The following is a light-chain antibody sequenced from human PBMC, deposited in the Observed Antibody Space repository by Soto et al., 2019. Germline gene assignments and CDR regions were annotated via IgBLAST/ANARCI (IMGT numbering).Light chain of an antibody. V-gene: IGLV1-47*01. CDR3: AAWDDSLFGVV. J-gene: IGLJ2*01. Sequence: QSVLTQPPSASETPGQRVTISCSGSSSNIGSNYVYWYQQLPGTAPKLVIYRNSQRPSGVSDRFSGSKSGTSASLAICGLRSEDEADYYCAAWDDSLFGVVFGGGTKLTVL. CDR2: RNS. CDR1: SSNIGSNY.